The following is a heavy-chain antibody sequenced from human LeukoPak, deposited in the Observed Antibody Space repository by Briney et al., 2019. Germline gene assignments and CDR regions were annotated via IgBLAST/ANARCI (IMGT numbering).Heavy chain of an antibody. J-gene: IGHJ6*02. V-gene: IGHV3-23*01. CDR3: AKLQSDGLRTYYGMDV. Sequence: GGSLRLSCAASGFTFSSYAMTWVRQAPGRGLEWVSASTGSGGTTYYADSVMGRFTISRDNSKNTLYLQMNSLRAEDTAVYYCAKLQSDGLRTYYGMDVWGQGTAVTVSS. CDR2: STGSGGTT. D-gene: IGHD4-17*01. CDR1: GFTFSSYA.